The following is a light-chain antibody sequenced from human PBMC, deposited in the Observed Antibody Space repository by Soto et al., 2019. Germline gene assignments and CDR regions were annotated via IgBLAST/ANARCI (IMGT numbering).Light chain of an antibody. J-gene: IGLJ2*01. CDR1: KLGDKY. CDR2: QDS. Sequence: SYELTQPPSVSVSPGKTASITCTGDKLGDKYACWYQQKPGQSPVLVIYQDSKRPSGIPERFSGSNSGNTATLTISGTQAMDEADYYCQASDSSTVVFVGGIK. V-gene: IGLV3-1*01. CDR3: QASDSSTVV.